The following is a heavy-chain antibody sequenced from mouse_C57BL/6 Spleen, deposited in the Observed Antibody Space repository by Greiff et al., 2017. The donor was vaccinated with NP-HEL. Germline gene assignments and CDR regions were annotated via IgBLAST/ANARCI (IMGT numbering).Heavy chain of an antibody. CDR1: GFSFNTYA. J-gene: IGHJ2*01. CDR2: IRSKSNNYAT. Sequence: EVQLVESGGGLVQPKGSLKLSCAASGFSFNTYAMNWVRQAPGKGLEWVARIRSKSNNYATYYADSVKDRFTISRDDSESMLYLQMNNLKTEDTAIYYCVRSTPDYYSNPEGYFDYWGQGTTLTVSS. CDR3: VRSTPDYYSNPEGYFDY. V-gene: IGHV10-1*01. D-gene: IGHD2-5*01.